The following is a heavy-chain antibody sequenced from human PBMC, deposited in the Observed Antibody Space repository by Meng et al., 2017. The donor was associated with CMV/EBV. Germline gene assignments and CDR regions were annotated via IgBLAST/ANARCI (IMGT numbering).Heavy chain of an antibody. CDR2: INHSGST. J-gene: IGHJ5*02. Sequence: SETLSLTCAVYGGSFSGYYWSWIRQPPGKGLEWIGEINHSGSTNYNPSLKSRVTISVDTSKNQFSLKLSSVTAADTAVYYCASSAYDFWSGYGWFDPWGQGTLVTVSS. CDR1: GGSFSGYY. D-gene: IGHD3-3*01. V-gene: IGHV4-34*01. CDR3: ASSAYDFWSGYGWFDP.